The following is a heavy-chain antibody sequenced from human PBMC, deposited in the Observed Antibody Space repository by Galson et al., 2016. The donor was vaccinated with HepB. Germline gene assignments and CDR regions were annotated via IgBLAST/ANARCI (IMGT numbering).Heavy chain of an antibody. Sequence: PALVKPTQTLTLTCTFSGFSLSTSGLCMTWIRQPPGKALEWLALIDWVDEKYYTTSLKTRLTISKDTSKNQVVLRMTNMDPVDTATYYCARLSGWSDRHLHSWGHGTRVTVSS. V-gene: IGHV2-70*01. CDR2: IDWVDEK. D-gene: IGHD6-19*01. CDR3: ARLSGWSDRHLHS. CDR1: GFSLSTSGLC. J-gene: IGHJ5*01.